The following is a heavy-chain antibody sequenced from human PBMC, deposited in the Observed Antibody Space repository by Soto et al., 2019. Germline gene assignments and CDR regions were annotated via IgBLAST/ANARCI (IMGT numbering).Heavy chain of an antibody. CDR1: GGTFSSYA. CDR2: IIPIFGTA. Sequence: SVKVSCKASGGTFSSYAISWVRQAPGQGLEWMGGIIPIFGTANYAQKFQGRVTITADESTSTAYMELSSLRSEDTAVYYCAKRAYCGGDCYSSTPDYWGQGTLVTVSS. CDR3: AKRAYCGGDCYSSTPDY. J-gene: IGHJ4*02. V-gene: IGHV1-69*13. D-gene: IGHD2-21*02.